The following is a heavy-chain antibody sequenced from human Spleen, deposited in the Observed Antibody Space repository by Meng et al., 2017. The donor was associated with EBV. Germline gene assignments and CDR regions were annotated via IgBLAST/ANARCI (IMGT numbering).Heavy chain of an antibody. Sequence: QGQLWKSVGEVKKTGASVTVSCKVSGYTFTNYGITWVRQAPGQGLEWMGWISAYNGNKNHSQTLQGTLTMTTDTYTSTAYMALRSLRSDATDVYSCARVAVGITSGDYWGQGTLVTVSS. CDR1: GYTFTNYG. CDR3: ARVAVGITSGDY. J-gene: IGHJ4*02. CDR2: ISAYNGNK. V-gene: IGHV1-18*01. D-gene: IGHD1-26*01.